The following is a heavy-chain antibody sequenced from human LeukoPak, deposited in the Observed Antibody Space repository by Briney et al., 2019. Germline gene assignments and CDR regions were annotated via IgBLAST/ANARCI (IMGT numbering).Heavy chain of an antibody. D-gene: IGHD3-22*01. J-gene: IGHJ4*02. CDR3: ARAYSSGYYPPENFFNS. CDR2: IYTSGST. V-gene: IGHV4-61*02. Sequence: SQTLSLTCTVSGGSISSGSYCWSWIRQPAGKGLEWIGGIYTSGSTNYDPSLKSRVTITVDTSRNQFSLKLSSVTAADTAVYYCARAYSSGYYPPENFFNSWGQGTLVTVSS. CDR1: GGSISSGSYC.